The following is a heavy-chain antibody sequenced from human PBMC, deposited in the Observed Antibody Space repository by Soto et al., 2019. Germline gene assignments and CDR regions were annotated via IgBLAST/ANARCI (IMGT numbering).Heavy chain of an antibody. CDR2: IIPIFGTA. J-gene: IGHJ6*02. Sequence: QVQLVQSGAEVKKPGSSVKGSCKASGGTFSSYAISWVRQAPGQGLEWMGGIIPIFGTANYAQKFQGRVTITADESTSTTYMELSSLRSEDTAVYFCARFRYYDSSGYYYDYYYYGMDVWGQGTKVTVS. D-gene: IGHD3-22*01. CDR3: ARFRYYDSSGYYYDYYYYGMDV. CDR1: GGTFSSYA. V-gene: IGHV1-69*01.